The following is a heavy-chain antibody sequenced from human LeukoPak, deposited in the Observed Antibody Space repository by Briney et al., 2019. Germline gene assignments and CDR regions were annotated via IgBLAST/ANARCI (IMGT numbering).Heavy chain of an antibody. J-gene: IGHJ5*02. Sequence: SWVRQHPGKGLGWIGYIYYSGSTYYNPSLKSRVTISVDTSKNQFSLKLSSVTAADTAVYYCARDPAGGHEFDPWGQGTLVTVSS. CDR2: IYYSGST. CDR3: ARDPAGGHEFDP. V-gene: IGHV4-31*02. D-gene: IGHD1-14*01.